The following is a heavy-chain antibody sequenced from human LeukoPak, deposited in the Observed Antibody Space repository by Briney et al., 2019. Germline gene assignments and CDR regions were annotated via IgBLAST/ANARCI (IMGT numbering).Heavy chain of an antibody. CDR1: GFIFSNYE. CDR2: ISSTGSDI. CDR3: ARDLPTGTYRAYFDN. J-gene: IGHJ4*02. V-gene: IGHV3-48*03. Sequence: GGSLRLSCAGSGFIFSNYEMNWVRQAPGKGLEGVSYISSTGSDIYYADSVKGRFTISRDNAENSLYLQMNSLRAEDTAVYYCARDLPTGTYRAYFDNWGQGTLVTVSS. D-gene: IGHD1-26*01.